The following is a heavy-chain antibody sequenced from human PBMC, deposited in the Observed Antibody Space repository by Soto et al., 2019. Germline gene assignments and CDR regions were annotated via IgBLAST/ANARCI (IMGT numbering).Heavy chain of an antibody. CDR2: IHYSGST. J-gene: IGHJ5*02. D-gene: IGHD2-15*01. CDR1: GGSISNKRYY. V-gene: IGHV4-39*01. CDR3: ARHVSLGYCIPKSWDLLSWFDA. Sequence: SETLSLTCTVSGGSISNKRYYWGWIRQPPGKGLEWIGSIHYSGSTYDNPSLKSRVTISVDASKNQLSLKLKSVTAADTAVYYCARHVSLGYCIPKSWDLLSWFDAWGQGTQVTVSS.